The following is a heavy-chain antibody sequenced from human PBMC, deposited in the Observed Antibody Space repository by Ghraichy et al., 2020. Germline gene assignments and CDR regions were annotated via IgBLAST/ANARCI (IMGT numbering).Heavy chain of an antibody. CDR1: GFTFNNYG. D-gene: IGHD2-2*01. V-gene: IGHV3-30*02. CDR3: TKDAAAYCSTTTCSEFDY. J-gene: IGHJ4*02. CDR2: IRYDEGDK. Sequence: GSLNIYCAASGFTFNNYGMHWVRQAPGRGLGWVSFIRYDEGDKYYADAVQGRFTISRDSSKNTLSLQMTSLRPEDTAVYYCTKDAAAYCSTTTCSEFDYWGQGTLVTVSS.